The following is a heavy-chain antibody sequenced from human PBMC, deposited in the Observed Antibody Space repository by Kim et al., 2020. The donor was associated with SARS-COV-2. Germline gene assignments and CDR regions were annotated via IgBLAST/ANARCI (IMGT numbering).Heavy chain of an antibody. CDR2: ISGSGGST. J-gene: IGHJ5*02. D-gene: IGHD3-3*01. CDR1: GFTFSSYA. Sequence: GGSLRLSCAASGFTFSSYAMSWVRQAPGKGLEWVSAISGSGGSTYYADSVKGRFTISRDNSKNTLYLQMNSLRAEDTAVYYCAKDLIPVFGGLPLGWFDPWGQGTLVTVSS. CDR3: AKDLIPVFGGLPLGWFDP. V-gene: IGHV3-23*01.